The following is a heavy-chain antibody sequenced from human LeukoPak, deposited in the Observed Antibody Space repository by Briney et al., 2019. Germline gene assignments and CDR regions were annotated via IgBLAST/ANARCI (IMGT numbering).Heavy chain of an antibody. CDR3: ARAGYVYDFWSGYYHY. CDR1: GYTFTSYY. CDR2: ISAYNGNT. J-gene: IGHJ4*02. V-gene: IGHV1-18*04. Sequence: ASVKVSCKASGYTFTSYYMHWVRQAPGQGLEWMGWISAYNGNTNYAQKLQGRVTMTTDTSTSTAYMELRSLRSDDTAVYYCARAGYVYDFWSGYYHYWGQGTLVTVSS. D-gene: IGHD3-3*01.